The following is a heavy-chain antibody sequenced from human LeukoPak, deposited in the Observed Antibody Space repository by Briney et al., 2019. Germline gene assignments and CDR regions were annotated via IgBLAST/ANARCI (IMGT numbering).Heavy chain of an antibody. Sequence: GGSLRLSCAASGFTFSSYTMNWVRQAPGKGLEWVSSISSSSGYIYYADSVKGRFTISRDNAKNSLNLQMNSLRAEDTAVYYCARDASAGSYPGYYFDYWGQGTLVTVSS. CDR1: GFTFSSYT. CDR2: ISSSSGYI. CDR3: ARDASAGSYPGYYFDY. V-gene: IGHV3-21*04. J-gene: IGHJ4*02. D-gene: IGHD5-18*01.